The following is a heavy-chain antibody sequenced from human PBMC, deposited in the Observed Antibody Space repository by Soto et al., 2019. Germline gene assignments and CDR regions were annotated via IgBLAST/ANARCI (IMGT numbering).Heavy chain of an antibody. Sequence: SETLSLTCTVSGGSISSYYWSWIRQPPGKGLEWIGYIYYSGSTNYNPSLKSRVTISVDTSKNQFSLKLSSVTAADTAVYYCARHASSRFFGVVADIDYWGQGTLVTVSS. V-gene: IGHV4-59*08. CDR3: ARHASSRFFGVVADIDY. CDR1: GGSISSYY. J-gene: IGHJ4*02. CDR2: IYYSGST. D-gene: IGHD3-3*01.